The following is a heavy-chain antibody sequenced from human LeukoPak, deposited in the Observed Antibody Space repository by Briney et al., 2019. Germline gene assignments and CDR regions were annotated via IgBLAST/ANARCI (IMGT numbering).Heavy chain of an antibody. J-gene: IGHJ6*02. Sequence: GRSLRLPCAASGLTFSTYAMHWVRQAPGKGLEWVIVISYDGGNKYYADPVKGRFTISRDNSKNTLYLQMNSLRAEDTAVYYCARDDYGMDVWGQGTTVTVSS. CDR3: ARDDYGMDV. CDR2: ISYDGGNK. V-gene: IGHV3-30-3*01. CDR1: GLTFSTYA.